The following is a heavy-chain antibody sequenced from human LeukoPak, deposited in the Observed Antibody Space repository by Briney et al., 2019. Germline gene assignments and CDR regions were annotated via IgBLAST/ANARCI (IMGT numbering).Heavy chain of an antibody. D-gene: IGHD6-19*01. CDR3: ARVSSAGIWDY. J-gene: IGHJ4*02. CDR2: IYTSGST. Sequence: SENLSLTCTVSGDSFSGYYWSWIRQPAGQGLEWIGRIYTSGSTNYNPSPKSRVTMSVDTSKNQFSLKLSSVTAADTAVYYCARVSSAGIWDYWGQGTLVTVSS. CDR1: GDSFSGYY. V-gene: IGHV4-4*07.